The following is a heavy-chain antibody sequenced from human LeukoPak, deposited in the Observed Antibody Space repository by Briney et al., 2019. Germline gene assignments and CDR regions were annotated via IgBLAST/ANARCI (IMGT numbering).Heavy chain of an antibody. Sequence: PGGSLRLSCAASGFTVTGSHMTWVRQAPGKGLQWASITYSGGTTYYADFVRGRFTMSRDNSDNTLYLHLNSLEADDTAVYYCARESRLTVTTAFDIWGQGTMVTVTS. CDR1: GFTVTGSH. D-gene: IGHD4-17*01. CDR3: ARESRLTVTTAFDI. J-gene: IGHJ3*02. V-gene: IGHV3-66*01. CDR2: TYSGGTT.